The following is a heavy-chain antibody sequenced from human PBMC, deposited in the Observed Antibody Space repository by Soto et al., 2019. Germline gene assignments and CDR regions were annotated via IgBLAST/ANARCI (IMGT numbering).Heavy chain of an antibody. CDR1: GFTFRNYD. CDR2: ISAAGDP. CDR3: ARTDRDFYGLDV. J-gene: IGHJ6*02. Sequence: EVQLVESGGGLVQPGGSLRLSCEASGFTFRNYDMHWVRQGTGKGLEWVSGISAAGDPDYADSVEGRFTISRENAQNSFVLQMNSIRVGDTAVYYCARTDRDFYGLDVWGQGTTVIVSS. V-gene: IGHV3-13*05.